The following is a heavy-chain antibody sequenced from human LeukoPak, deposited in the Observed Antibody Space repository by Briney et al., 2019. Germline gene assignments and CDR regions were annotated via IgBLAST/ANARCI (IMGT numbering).Heavy chain of an antibody. CDR2: ISAYNGNT. J-gene: IGHJ4*02. D-gene: IGHD3-3*01. CDR1: GYTFTSYG. Sequence: ASVKVSCKASGYTFTSYGISWVRQAPGQGLEWMGWISAYNGNTNYAQKLQGRVTMTTDTSTSTAYMELRSLRSDDTAVYYCARDHKGYYDFWSGYRYFDYWGQGTLVTVSS. V-gene: IGHV1-18*01. CDR3: ARDHKGYYDFWSGYRYFDY.